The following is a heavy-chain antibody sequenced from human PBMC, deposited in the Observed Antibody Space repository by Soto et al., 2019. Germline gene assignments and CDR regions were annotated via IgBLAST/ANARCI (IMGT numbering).Heavy chain of an antibody. CDR1: GYTFNTYF. V-gene: IGHV1-18*01. CDR2: ISPHNGNT. D-gene: IGHD2-2*01. CDR3: ARDTSNSFDF. J-gene: IGHJ4*02. Sequence: HVQLVQSGGELKKPWASVKVSCNTSGYTFNTYFITWVRQAPGQGLAWMGWISPHNGNTNYAEKFQGRVTMTTDTITKTAYMELRYLRFDDTAVYYCARDTSNSFDFWGQGTLVTVSS.